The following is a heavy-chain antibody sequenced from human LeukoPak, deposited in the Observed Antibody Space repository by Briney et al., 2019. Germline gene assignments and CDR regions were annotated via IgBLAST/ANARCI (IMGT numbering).Heavy chain of an antibody. J-gene: IGHJ3*01. CDR1: GFTFATYS. Sequence: GGSLRLSCTTSGFTFATYSMSWVRQAPGQGLEWVASIFGSASKIYHADSVKGRFTVSRDNSKNTLYLQMNGLRVEDTALYYCVKDRVPDSGWSFDVWGRGTMATVSA. CDR3: VKDRVPDSGWSFDV. D-gene: IGHD6-19*01. V-gene: IGHV3-23*01. CDR2: IFGSASKI.